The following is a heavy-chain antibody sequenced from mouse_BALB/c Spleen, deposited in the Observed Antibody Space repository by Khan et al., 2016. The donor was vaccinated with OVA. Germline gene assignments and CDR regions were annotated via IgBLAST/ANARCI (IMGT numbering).Heavy chain of an antibody. CDR2: FLPGSGNA. D-gene: IGHD1-1*01. J-gene: IGHJ2*01. CDR1: GYTFSNYW. Sequence: QVQLKQSGAELMKPGASVKISCKATGYTFSNYWIEWVKQRPGHGLEWIGEFLPGSGNANYNERFKGKATFASDASSNTAFMQLSSLTSEDSAVXFWARGKYGSRDYFDSWGQGTILTVSS. CDR3: ARGKYGSRDYFDS. V-gene: IGHV1-9*01.